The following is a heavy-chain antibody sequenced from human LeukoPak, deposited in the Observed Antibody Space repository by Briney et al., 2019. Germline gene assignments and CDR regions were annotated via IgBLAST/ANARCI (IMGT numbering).Heavy chain of an antibody. CDR1: GGSISSSSYY. CDR3: ARRGWRVDTAMAFDY. D-gene: IGHD5-18*01. Sequence: PSETLSLTCTVPGGSISSSSYYWGWIRQPPGKGLEWIGSIYYSGSTYYNPSLKSRVTISVDTSKNQFSLKLSSVTAADTAVYYCARRGWRVDTAMAFDYWGQGTLVTVSS. J-gene: IGHJ4*02. CDR2: IYYSGST. V-gene: IGHV4-39*01.